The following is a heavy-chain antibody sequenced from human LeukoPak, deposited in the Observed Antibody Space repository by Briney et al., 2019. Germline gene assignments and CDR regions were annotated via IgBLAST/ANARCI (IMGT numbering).Heavy chain of an antibody. V-gene: IGHV3-48*01. Sequence: GGSLRLSCAASGFTFSSYSMNWVRQAPGKGLEWVSYISSSSSTIYYADSVKGRFTISRDNAKNSLYLQMNNLIPADTAVYYCVLSSAWYLNWFDPWGQGTLVTVSS. CDR1: GFTFSSYS. J-gene: IGHJ5*02. CDR2: ISSSSSTI. CDR3: VLSSAWYLNWFDP. D-gene: IGHD6-19*01.